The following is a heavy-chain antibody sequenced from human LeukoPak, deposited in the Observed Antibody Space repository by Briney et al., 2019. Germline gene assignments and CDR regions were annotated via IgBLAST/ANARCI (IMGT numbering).Heavy chain of an antibody. Sequence: SETLSLTCAVYGGSFSGYYWSRIRQHPGKGLEWIGYIYYSGSTYYNPSLKSRVTISVDTSKNQFSLKLSSVTAADTAVYYCARGGFGDYYFDYWGQGTLVTVSS. CDR3: ARGGFGDYYFDY. V-gene: IGHV4-31*11. D-gene: IGHD3-10*01. J-gene: IGHJ4*02. CDR1: GGSFSGYY. CDR2: IYYSGST.